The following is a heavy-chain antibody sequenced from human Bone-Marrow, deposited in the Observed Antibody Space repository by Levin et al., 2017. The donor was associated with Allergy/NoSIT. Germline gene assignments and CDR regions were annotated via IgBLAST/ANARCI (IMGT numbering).Heavy chain of an antibody. CDR1: GDSITNSAYH. V-gene: IGHV4-30-4*01. CDR3: ARNGPFYYGMDV. Sequence: SQTLSLTCTVSGDSITNSAYHWDWVRQSPGKGLEWIGYYYNNGDTDYNPSLKGRVTISVDTSRNQFSLRLNSVTAADTAVYYCARNGPFYYGMDVWGQGTTVTVSS. CDR2: YYNNGDT. J-gene: IGHJ6*02. D-gene: IGHD4-17*01.